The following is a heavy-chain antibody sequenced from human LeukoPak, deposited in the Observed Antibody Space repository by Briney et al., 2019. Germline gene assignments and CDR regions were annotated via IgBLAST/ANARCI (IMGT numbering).Heavy chain of an antibody. CDR1: GFTFSNYS. Sequence: GGSLRLPCAASGFTFSNYSMNWVRQAPGKGLEWVSSISSSSRYIYYADSVKGRFTISRDNSKNTLYLQMNSLRAEDTAVYYCARVGYGSGSSYYFDYWGQGTLVTVSS. J-gene: IGHJ4*02. V-gene: IGHV3-21*01. CDR3: ARVGYGSGSSYYFDY. D-gene: IGHD3-10*01. CDR2: ISSSSRYI.